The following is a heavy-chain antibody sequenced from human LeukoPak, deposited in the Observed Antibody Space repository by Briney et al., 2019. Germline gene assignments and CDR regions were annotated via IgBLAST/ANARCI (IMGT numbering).Heavy chain of an antibody. V-gene: IGHV3-33*08. CDR1: GFTFSTYW. D-gene: IGHD6-19*01. J-gene: IGHJ4*02. CDR2: IWYDGSKK. Sequence: PGGSLRLSCAASGFTFSTYWMSWVRQAPGKGLEWVAIIWYDGSKKYYADSVKGRFTISRDNSMNTLYLQMNSLRAEDTAVYYCARLTGWSAIDYWGQGTLVTVSS. CDR3: ARLTGWSAIDY.